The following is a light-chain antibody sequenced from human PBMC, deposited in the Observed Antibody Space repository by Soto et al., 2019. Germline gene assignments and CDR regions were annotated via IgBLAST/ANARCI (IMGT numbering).Light chain of an antibody. J-gene: IGLJ1*01. Sequence: QSALTQPASVSGSPGQSITISCTGTSSDVTGYNYVYWYQQHPGKAPKLIIFEVRNRPSGVSNRFSGSKSANTAFLTISGLQAEDEADYYCASYTSSSIDVFGTGTKLTVL. V-gene: IGLV2-14*01. CDR3: ASYTSSSIDV. CDR2: EVR. CDR1: SSDVTGYNY.